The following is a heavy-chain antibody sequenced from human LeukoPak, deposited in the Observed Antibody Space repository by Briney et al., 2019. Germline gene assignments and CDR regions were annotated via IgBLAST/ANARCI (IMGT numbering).Heavy chain of an antibody. J-gene: IGHJ4*02. D-gene: IGHD3-22*01. CDR1: GYTFTGYY. CDR3: ARGPPIYTYYYDSSGPISNY. Sequence: ASVKVSCKASGYTFTGYYMHWVRQAPGQGLEWMGWINTNTGNPTYAQGFTGRFVFSLDTSVSTAYLQISSLKAEDTAVYYCARGPPIYTYYYDSSGPISNYWGQGTLVTVSS. V-gene: IGHV7-4-1*02. CDR2: INTNTGNP.